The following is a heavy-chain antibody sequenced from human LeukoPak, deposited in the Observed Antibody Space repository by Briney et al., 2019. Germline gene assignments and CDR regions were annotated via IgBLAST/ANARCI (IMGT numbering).Heavy chain of an antibody. CDR2: ISSSSSYT. V-gene: IGHV3-11*05. CDR1: GFTLSDYH. J-gene: IGHJ4*02. Sequence: PGGSLRLSCAGSGFTLSDYHVSWIRQAPEKGLEWVSYISSSSSYTNYADSVKGRFTISTDNAKNSLDLQLNSLRAEDTAVYYCAREYYGSGSYYNDYWGQGTLVTVSS. CDR3: AREYYGSGSYYNDY. D-gene: IGHD3-10*01.